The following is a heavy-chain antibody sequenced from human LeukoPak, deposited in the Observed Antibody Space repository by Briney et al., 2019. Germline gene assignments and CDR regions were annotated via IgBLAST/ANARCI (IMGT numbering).Heavy chain of an antibody. CDR1: GVAVSASF. CDR2: LNAGGDT. Sequence: GGSLRLSCAASGVAVSASFMTWLRQAPGKGLEWVSFLNAGGDTYYADSVKGRFTISRDNSKNTVYLQMNSLRAEDTAMYYCARDRYYDFWSGYLYRGPYGMDVWGQGTTVTVSS. J-gene: IGHJ6*02. CDR3: ARDRYYDFWSGYLYRGPYGMDV. V-gene: IGHV3-53*01. D-gene: IGHD3-3*01.